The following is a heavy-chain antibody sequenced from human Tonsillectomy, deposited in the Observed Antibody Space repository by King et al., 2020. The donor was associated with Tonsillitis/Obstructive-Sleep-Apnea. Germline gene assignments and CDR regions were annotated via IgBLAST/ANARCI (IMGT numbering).Heavy chain of an antibody. V-gene: IGHV4-59*01. CDR3: ARDMVLEAGGDALDI. Sequence: QLQESGPGLVKPSETLSLTCTVSGGSISSYYWSWIRPPPGKGLEWIGDIYYSGSTNYNPSLKGRVTISVATSKNQFSLKLSSVTAADTAVYYCARDMVLEAGGDALDIWGQGTMVTVSS. D-gene: IGHD3-10*01. CDR2: IYYSGST. CDR1: GGSISSYY. J-gene: IGHJ3*02.